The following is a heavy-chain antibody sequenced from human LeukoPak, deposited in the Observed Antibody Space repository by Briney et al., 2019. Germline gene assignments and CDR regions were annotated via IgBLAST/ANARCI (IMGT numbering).Heavy chain of an antibody. V-gene: IGHV4-30-4*08. D-gene: IGHD3-3*01. Sequence: PSETLSLTCTVSGGSISSGDYYWSWIRQPPGKGLEWIGYIYYSGSTYYNPSLKSRVTISVDTSKNQFSLKLSSVTAADTAVYYCAREIFGVVIAGGPYYYHYMDVWGKGTTVTVS. CDR3: AREIFGVVIAGGPYYYHYMDV. J-gene: IGHJ6*03. CDR2: IYYSGST. CDR1: GGSISSGDYY.